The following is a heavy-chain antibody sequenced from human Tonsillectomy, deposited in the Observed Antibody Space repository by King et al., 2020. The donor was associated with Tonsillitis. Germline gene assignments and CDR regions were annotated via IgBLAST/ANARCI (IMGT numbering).Heavy chain of an antibody. J-gene: IGHJ5*02. V-gene: IGHV4-4*07. CDR2: IYTSGNT. D-gene: IGHD3-9*01. CDR1: GGSISSYY. CDR3: ARDRYFDILTGYFSYFDP. Sequence: QLQESGPGLVKPSETLSLTCTVSGGSISSYYWSWIRQSAGKGLEWIGRIYTSGNTNYNPSLQSRVTMSVDTSKNQFSLRLSSVTAADTAVYYCARDRYFDILTGYFSYFDPWGQGTPVTVSS.